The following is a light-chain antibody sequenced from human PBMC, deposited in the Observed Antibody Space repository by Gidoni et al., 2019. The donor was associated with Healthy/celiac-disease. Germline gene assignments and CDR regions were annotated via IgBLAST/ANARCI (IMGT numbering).Light chain of an antibody. Sequence: DIQMTQSPSSLSASVGDRVTITCRASQSINSFLNWYRQKPGKAPKLLIYAASSLQSGVPSRFSGSGSGTDFTLTISSLQPEDFATYYCQQSYSTPPTFGGGTKVEIE. J-gene: IGKJ4*01. CDR3: QQSYSTPPT. CDR2: AAS. V-gene: IGKV1-39*01. CDR1: QSINSF.